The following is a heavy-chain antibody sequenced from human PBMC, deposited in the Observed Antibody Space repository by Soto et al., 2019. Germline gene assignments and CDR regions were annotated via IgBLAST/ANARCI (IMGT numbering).Heavy chain of an antibody. CDR2: INSDGSST. CDR1: GFTFSSYW. J-gene: IGHJ6*02. CDR3: ARGDYYGSGSPYYYYYGMDV. V-gene: IGHV3-74*01. Sequence: GGSLRLSCAASGFTFSSYWMHWVRQAPGKGLVWVSRINSDGSSTGYADSVKGRFTISRDNAKNTLYLQMNSLRAEDTAVYYCARGDYYGSGSPYYYYYGMDVWGQGTTVTVSS. D-gene: IGHD3-10*01.